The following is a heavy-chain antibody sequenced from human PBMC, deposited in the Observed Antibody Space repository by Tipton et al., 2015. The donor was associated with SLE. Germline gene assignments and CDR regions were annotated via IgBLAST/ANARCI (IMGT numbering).Heavy chain of an antibody. CDR3: ARGDSGSYWIFDY. CDR2: IYYSGST. J-gene: IGHJ4*02. CDR1: GGSISSSSYY. V-gene: IGHV4-61*01. Sequence: LSLTCTVSGGSISSSSYYWSWIRQPPGKGLEWIGYIYYSGSTNYNPSLKSRVTISVDTSKNQFSLKLSSVTAADTAVYYCARGDSGSYWIFDYWGQGTLVTVSS. D-gene: IGHD1-26*01.